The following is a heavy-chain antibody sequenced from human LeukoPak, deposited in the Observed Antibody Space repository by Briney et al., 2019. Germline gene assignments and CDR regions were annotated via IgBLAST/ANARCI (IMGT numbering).Heavy chain of an antibody. Sequence: PSETLSLTCTVSDWSISTGYYWGWIRQPPGKGLEWIGSIFQSGKTYYTPSLKSRVTVSLDTSKKQFSLKLSSVTAADTAVYYCARMQGPIVVVVAATRQAFDIWGQGTMVTVSS. CDR3: ARMQGPIVVVVAATRQAFDI. D-gene: IGHD2-15*01. V-gene: IGHV4-38-2*02. J-gene: IGHJ3*02. CDR1: DWSISTGYY. CDR2: IFQSGKT.